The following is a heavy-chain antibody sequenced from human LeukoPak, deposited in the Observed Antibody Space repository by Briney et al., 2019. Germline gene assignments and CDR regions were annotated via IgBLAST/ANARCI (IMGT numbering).Heavy chain of an antibody. CDR1: GFTFSTYA. J-gene: IGHJ4*02. Sequence: PGGSLRLSCVASGFTFSTYAMNWVRQAPGKGLEWVSGISGSGDSTYSAGSVKGQFTISRDNSKNMLYLQMNSLRADDTAVYYCARDRRGEYYFDYWGQGTLVTVSS. V-gene: IGHV3-23*01. CDR3: ARDRRGEYYFDY. CDR2: ISGSGDST. D-gene: IGHD3-10*01.